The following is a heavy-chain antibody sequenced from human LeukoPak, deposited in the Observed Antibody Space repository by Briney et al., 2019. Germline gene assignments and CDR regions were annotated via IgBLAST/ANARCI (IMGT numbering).Heavy chain of an antibody. CDR1: GFTFSSYA. CDR3: ARLNGDSTSYYYYGMDV. J-gene: IGHJ6*02. D-gene: IGHD4-17*01. Sequence: PGGSLRLSCAASGFTFSSYAMSWVRQAPGKGLEWVSAISGSGGSTYYADSVKGRFTISRDNSKNTLYLQMNSLRAEDTAVYYCARLNGDSTSYYYYGMDVWGQGTTVTVSS. CDR2: ISGSGGST. V-gene: IGHV3-23*01.